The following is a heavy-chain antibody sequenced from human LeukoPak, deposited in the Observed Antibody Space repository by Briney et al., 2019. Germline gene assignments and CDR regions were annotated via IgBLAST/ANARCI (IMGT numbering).Heavy chain of an antibody. V-gene: IGHV4-34*01. CDR2: MYHSGST. J-gene: IGHJ6*02. CDR3: AQAARIDNYYYGMDV. Sequence: KPSETLSLTCAVYGGSFSGHYWSWIRQPPGKGLEWIGVMYHSGSTNYNPSLKSRVTISVDTSKNQFSLRLSSVTAADTAVYFCAQAARIDNYYYGMDVWGQGTTVTVSS. D-gene: IGHD2-15*01. CDR1: GGSFSGHY.